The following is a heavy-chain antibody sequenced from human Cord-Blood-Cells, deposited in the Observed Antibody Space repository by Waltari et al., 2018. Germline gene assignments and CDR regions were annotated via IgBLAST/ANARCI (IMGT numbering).Heavy chain of an antibody. D-gene: IGHD1-26*01. Sequence: EVQLGASGGGVVQPGGSLSLSCAAPGFTFSSHALSWFRQPPGKGVGWVSAIGGSGGSTYYADSVKGRFTISRDNSKNTLYLQMNSLRAEDTAVYYCAKSRGGTVGNWFDPWGQGTLVTVSS. CDR2: IGGSGGST. CDR3: AKSRGGTVGNWFDP. V-gene: IGHV3-23*04. CDR1: GFTFSSHA. J-gene: IGHJ5*02.